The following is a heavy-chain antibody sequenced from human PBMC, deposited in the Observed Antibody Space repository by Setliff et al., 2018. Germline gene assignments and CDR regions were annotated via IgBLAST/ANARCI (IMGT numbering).Heavy chain of an antibody. J-gene: IGHJ3*01. CDR1: GNRFTNYA. V-gene: IGHV1-3*01. CDR2: INAANGNT. Sequence: RASVKVSCKASGNRFTNYAFHWVRQAPGQGLEWVGRINAANGNTKYSEKYQARLTITGDTSANTVYMELGSLRSEDTATYYCRATRGPFDRWGQGTKVTVS. CDR3: RATRGPFDR.